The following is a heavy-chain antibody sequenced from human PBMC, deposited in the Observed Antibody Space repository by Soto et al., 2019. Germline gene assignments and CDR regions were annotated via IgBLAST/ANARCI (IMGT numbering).Heavy chain of an antibody. D-gene: IGHD5-18*01. CDR2: IYPGDSDT. J-gene: IGHJ3*02. CDR1: GYSFTSYW. CDR3: ARRPTYSYDNIDAFDI. V-gene: IGHV5-51*01. Sequence: GESLKISCKGSGYSFTSYWIGWVRQMPGKGLEWMGIIYPGDSDTRYSPSFQGQVTISADKSISTAYLQWSSLKASDTAMYYCARRPTYSYDNIDAFDIWGQGTMVTVSS.